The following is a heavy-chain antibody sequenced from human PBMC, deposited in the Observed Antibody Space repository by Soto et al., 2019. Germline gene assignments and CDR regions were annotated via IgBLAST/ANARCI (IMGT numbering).Heavy chain of an antibody. CDR1: GFTCSSYA. CDR3: AKGIRIAAAGLYYYYYGMDV. J-gene: IGHJ6*02. D-gene: IGHD6-13*01. Sequence: GGSLRLSCAASGFTCSSYARSWVRQAPGKGLEWVSAISGSGGSTYYADSVKGRFTISRDNSKNTLYLQMNSLRAEDTAVYYWAKGIRIAAAGLYYYYYGMDVWGQGTTVTVSS. CDR2: ISGSGGST. V-gene: IGHV3-23*01.